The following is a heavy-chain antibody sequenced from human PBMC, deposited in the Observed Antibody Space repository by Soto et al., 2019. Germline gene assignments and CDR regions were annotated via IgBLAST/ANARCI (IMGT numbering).Heavy chain of an antibody. D-gene: IGHD3-10*01. Sequence: QVQLVQAGAEEKKPGASVKVSCKASGYTFSSYAMHWVRQAPGQTRAWMGWINAGKGNTKYSQKCQARATITRDTSASTAYRELSSLRSEDTPVYYCARGGPPMDYWGQGNLVTVSS. CDR1: GYTFSSYA. V-gene: IGHV1-3*05. CDR2: INAGKGNT. J-gene: IGHJ4*02. CDR3: ARGGPPMDY.